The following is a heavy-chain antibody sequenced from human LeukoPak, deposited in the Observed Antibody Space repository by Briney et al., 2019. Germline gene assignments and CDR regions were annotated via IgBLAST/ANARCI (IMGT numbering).Heavy chain of an antibody. J-gene: IGHJ5*02. Sequence: PGGSLRLSCAASGFTVSSNYMSWVRQAPGKGLEWVSVIYSGGSTYYADSVKGRFTISRDNSKNTLYLQMNSLRAEDTAVYYCAEDQSDWAGTSTWFDPWGQGTLVTVSS. D-gene: IGHD6-19*01. CDR3: AEDQSDWAGTSTWFDP. CDR1: GFTVSSNY. V-gene: IGHV3-53*01. CDR2: IYSGGST.